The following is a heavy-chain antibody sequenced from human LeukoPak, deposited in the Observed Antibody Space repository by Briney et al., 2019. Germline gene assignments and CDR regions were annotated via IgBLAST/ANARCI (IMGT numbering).Heavy chain of an antibody. CDR1: GFTVSSNY. V-gene: IGHV3-23*01. J-gene: IGHJ4*02. CDR2: ISGSGGST. CDR3: AKAFTGYSSSWYWDC. Sequence: PGGSLRLFCAASGFTVSSNYMSWVRQAPGKGLEWVSAISGSGGSTYYADSVKGRFTISRDNSKNTLYLQMNSLRAEDTAVYYCAKAFTGYSSSWYWDCWGQGSLVTVSS. D-gene: IGHD6-13*01.